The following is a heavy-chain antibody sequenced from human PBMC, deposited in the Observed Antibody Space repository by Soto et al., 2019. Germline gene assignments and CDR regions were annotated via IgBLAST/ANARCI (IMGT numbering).Heavy chain of an antibody. CDR1: PHTLSSYA. Sequence: GAALSLSCAASPHTLSSYAMHWARQATGKWVEWGVLISYDGINKDFADSVKGRFSIDRENSENTLHLQMNSLRAEDTAVYYCARDLDRAFDIWGQGIMVIFSS. V-gene: IGHV3-30-3*01. J-gene: IGHJ3*02. CDR2: ISYDGINK. CDR3: ARDLDRAFDI.